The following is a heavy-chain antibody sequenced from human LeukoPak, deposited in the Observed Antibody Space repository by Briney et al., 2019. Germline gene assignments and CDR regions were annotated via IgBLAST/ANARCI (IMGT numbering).Heavy chain of an antibody. V-gene: IGHV3-33*06. D-gene: IGHD6-19*01. CDR2: IWYDGSNK. CDR3: AKLFGGWYSSGWYGDY. CDR1: GFTFRSYG. J-gene: IGHJ4*02. Sequence: GGSLRLSXAASGFTFRSYGMHWVRQSPGKGLEWLAVIWYDGSNKYYADSVKSRFTISRDNSKNTLYLQMNSLRAEDTAVYYCAKLFGGWYSSGWYGDYWGQGTLVTVSS.